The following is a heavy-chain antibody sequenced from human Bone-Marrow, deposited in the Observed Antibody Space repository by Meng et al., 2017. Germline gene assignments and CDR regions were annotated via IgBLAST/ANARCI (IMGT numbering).Heavy chain of an antibody. Sequence: SVKVSCKASGYTFTGYHMHWVRQAPGQGPEWMGRIDPGTGGTQYAQNFQGRVTMTRDTSISTTYMELRRLRSDDAAVYDYVRDEDISAAGKLFGDYWGQGTLVTVSS. D-gene: IGHD6-13*01. CDR3: VRDEDISAAGKLFGDY. V-gene: IGHV1-2*06. CDR1: GYTFTGYH. J-gene: IGHJ4*02. CDR2: IDPGTGGT.